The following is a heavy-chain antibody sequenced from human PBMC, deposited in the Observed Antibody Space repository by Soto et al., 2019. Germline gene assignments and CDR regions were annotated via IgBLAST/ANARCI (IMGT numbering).Heavy chain of an antibody. D-gene: IGHD2-21*01. Sequence: QVQLQQWGAGLLKPSETLSLTCAVYGGSFSGYYWTWIRQPPWTGLEWIGEINHSGSTNYNPSLKSRVTISVDTSKNQFSLKLTSVTAADTAVYYCARDKIPGLFDYWGQGTLVTVSS. CDR3: ARDKIPGLFDY. J-gene: IGHJ4*02. CDR2: INHSGST. V-gene: IGHV4-34*01. CDR1: GGSFSGYY.